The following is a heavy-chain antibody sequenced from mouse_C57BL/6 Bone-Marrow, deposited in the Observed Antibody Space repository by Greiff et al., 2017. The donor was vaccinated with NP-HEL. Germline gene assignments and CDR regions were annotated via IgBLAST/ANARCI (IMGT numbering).Heavy chain of an antibody. Sequence: QVQLQQPGAELVMPGASVKLSCKASGYTFTSYWMHWVKQRPGQGLEWIGEIVPSDSYTNYNQKFKGKSTLTVDKSSSTAYMQLSSLTSEDSAVYYCAIMYYFDYWGQGTTLTVSS. CDR2: IVPSDSYT. CDR3: AIMYYFDY. CDR1: GYTFTSYW. V-gene: IGHV1-69*01. J-gene: IGHJ2*01.